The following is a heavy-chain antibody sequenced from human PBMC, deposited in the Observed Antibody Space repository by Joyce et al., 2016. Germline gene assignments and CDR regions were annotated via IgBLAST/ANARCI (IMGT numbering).Heavy chain of an antibody. CDR2: IYSGGST. D-gene: IGHD2-21*01. V-gene: IGHV3-53*02. CDR1: GFTVSTFY. CDR3: ATCGGDRRFYFYGMDV. Sequence: EVQLVETGGGLIQPGGSLRLSCAASGFTVSTFYMSWVRQAPGKGLEWVSVIYSGGSTYYADSVEGRFTISRDNSKNTLYLQMNSRRAEDTAVYYCATCGGDRRFYFYGMDVWGQGTTVTVSS. J-gene: IGHJ6*02.